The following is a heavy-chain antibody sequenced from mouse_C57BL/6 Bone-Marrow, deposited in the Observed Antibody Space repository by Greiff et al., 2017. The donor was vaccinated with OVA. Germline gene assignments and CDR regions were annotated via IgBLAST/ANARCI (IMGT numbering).Heavy chain of an antibody. J-gene: IGHJ2*01. Sequence: ESGPGLVKPSQSLSLTCSVTGYSITSGYYWNWIRQFPGNKLEWMGYISYDGSNNYNPSLKNRISITRDTSKNQFFLKLNSVTTEDTATYYCARDYYGSRDDWGQGTTLTVSS. CDR1: GYSITSGYY. CDR2: ISYDGSN. CDR3: ARDYYGSRDD. D-gene: IGHD1-1*01. V-gene: IGHV3-6*01.